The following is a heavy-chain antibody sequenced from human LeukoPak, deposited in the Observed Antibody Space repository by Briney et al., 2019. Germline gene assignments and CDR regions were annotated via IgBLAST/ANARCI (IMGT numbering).Heavy chain of an antibody. CDR1: GGSVSSSSYY. J-gene: IGHJ4*02. V-gene: IGHV4-61*01. D-gene: IGHD1-26*01. Sequence: SETLSLTCTVSGGSVSSSSYYWSWIRQPPGKGLEWIGYIYYSGSTNYNPSLKSRVTISVDTSKNQFSLKLSSVTATAVYYCVIFIMGTTTTDYWGQGTLVTVSS. CDR2: IYYSGST. CDR3: VIFIMGTTTTDY.